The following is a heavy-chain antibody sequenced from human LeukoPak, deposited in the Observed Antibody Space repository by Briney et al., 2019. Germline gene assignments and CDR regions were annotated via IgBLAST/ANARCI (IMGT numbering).Heavy chain of an antibody. D-gene: IGHD2-15*01. J-gene: IGHJ4*02. CDR2: ISAYNGNT. CDR3: ARDYCSGGSCYLYFDY. CDR1: GYTFTSYG. V-gene: IGHV1-18*01. Sequence: ASVKVSCKASGYTFTSYGISWVRQAPGQGLKWMGWISAYNGNTNYAQKLQGRVTMTTDTSTSTAYMELRSLRSDDTAVYYCARDYCSGGSCYLYFDYWGQGTLVTVSS.